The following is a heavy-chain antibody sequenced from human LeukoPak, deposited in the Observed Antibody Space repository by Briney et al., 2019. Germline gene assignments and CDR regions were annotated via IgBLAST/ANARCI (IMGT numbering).Heavy chain of an antibody. Sequence: GGSLRLSCAVSGFTFSKAWMSWVRQTPGKGLEWVGRILSNIDGGTTDYAAPVKGRFTISRDDSKSTLYLQMNSLTTEDTAVYYYTRARGTTTVVTPIYWGQGTLVTVSS. CDR1: GFTFSKAW. CDR2: ILSNIDGGTT. D-gene: IGHD4-23*01. J-gene: IGHJ4*02. CDR3: TRARGTTTVVTPIY. V-gene: IGHV3-15*01.